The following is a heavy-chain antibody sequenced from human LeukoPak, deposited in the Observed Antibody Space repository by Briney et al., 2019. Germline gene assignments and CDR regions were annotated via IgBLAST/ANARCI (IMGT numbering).Heavy chain of an antibody. J-gene: IGHJ6*03. CDR1: GFTFSSYI. V-gene: IGHV3-48*04. CDR2: ICSSGSTI. D-gene: IGHD1-1*01. CDR3: ARGNGDYYYYYMDV. Sequence: SGGSLRLSCAASGFTFSSYIMYWVRQAPGKVLEWVSYICSSGSTIYYADSVKGRFTISRDNAKNSLYLQMNSLRAEDTAVYYCARGNGDYYYYYMDVWGKGTTVTVSS.